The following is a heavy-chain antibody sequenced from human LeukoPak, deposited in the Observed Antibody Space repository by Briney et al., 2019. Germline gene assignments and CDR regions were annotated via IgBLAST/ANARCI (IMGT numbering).Heavy chain of an antibody. J-gene: IGHJ4*02. CDR3: ARVAVPSLEWLFVFDY. Sequence: NPSETLSLTCTVSGGSISSSSYYWGWIRQPPGKGLEWIGSIYYSGSTYYNPSLKSRVTISVDTSKNQFSLKLSSVTAADTAVYYCARVAVPSLEWLFVFDYWGQGTLVTVSS. CDR2: IYYSGST. CDR1: GGSISSSSYY. V-gene: IGHV4-39*07. D-gene: IGHD3-3*02.